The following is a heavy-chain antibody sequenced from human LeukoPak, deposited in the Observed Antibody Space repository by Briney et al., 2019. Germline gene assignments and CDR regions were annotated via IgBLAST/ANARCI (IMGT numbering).Heavy chain of an antibody. CDR2: IYYSGST. V-gene: IGHV4-61*05. Sequence: KPSETLSLTCTVSSGSISSSTYYWDWIRQPPGKGLEWIGYIYYSGSTNYTPSLKSRVAISVDTSKNQFSLKLNSVTAADTAVYSCARYGITTVTPWGFDYWGQGTLVTVSS. J-gene: IGHJ4*02. CDR3: ARYGITTVTPWGFDY. CDR1: SGSISSSTYY. D-gene: IGHD4-17*01.